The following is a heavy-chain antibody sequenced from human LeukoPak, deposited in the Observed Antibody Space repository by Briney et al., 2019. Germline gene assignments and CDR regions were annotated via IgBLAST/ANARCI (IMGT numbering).Heavy chain of an antibody. Sequence: SETLSLTCAVYGGSFSGYYWSWIRQPPGKGLERIGEINHSGSTNYNPSLKSRVTISVDTSKNQFSLKLSSVTAAVTAVYYCARVFLDGWPDYYYYGMDVWGQGTTVTVSS. CDR3: ARVFLDGWPDYYYYGMDV. V-gene: IGHV4-34*01. CDR1: GGSFSGYY. CDR2: INHSGST. D-gene: IGHD5-24*01. J-gene: IGHJ6*02.